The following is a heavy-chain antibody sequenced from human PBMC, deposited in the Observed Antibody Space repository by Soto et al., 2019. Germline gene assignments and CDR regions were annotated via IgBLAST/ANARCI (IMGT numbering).Heavy chain of an antibody. D-gene: IGHD6-13*01. V-gene: IGHV3-7*01. J-gene: IGHJ5*02. Sequence: GGSLRLSCAASGFTFSSYWMSWVRQAPGKGLEWVANIKQDGSEKYYVDSVKGRFTISRDNAKNSLYLQMNSLRAEDTAVYYCARVVLSQQLVPWFDPWGQGTLVTVSS. CDR1: GFTFSSYW. CDR3: ARVVLSQQLVPWFDP. CDR2: IKQDGSEK.